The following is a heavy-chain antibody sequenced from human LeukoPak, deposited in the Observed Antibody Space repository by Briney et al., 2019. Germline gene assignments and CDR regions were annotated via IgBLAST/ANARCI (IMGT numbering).Heavy chain of an antibody. V-gene: IGHV4-38-2*01. CDR2: IYHSGST. J-gene: IGHJ5*02. CDR3: ARGGTGNWFDP. D-gene: IGHD1-1*01. CDR1: GYSISSGYY. Sequence: SDTLSLTCAVSGYSISSGYYWGWIRPPPGKGLEWIGSIYHSGSTYYNPSLKSRVTISVDTSKNQFSLKLSSVTAADTAVYYCARGGTGNWFDPWGQGTLVTVSS.